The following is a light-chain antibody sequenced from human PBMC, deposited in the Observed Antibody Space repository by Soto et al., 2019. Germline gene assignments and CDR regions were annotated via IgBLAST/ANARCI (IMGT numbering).Light chain of an antibody. V-gene: IGKV3-20*01. CDR2: GTS. Sequence: EIVLTQSPGTLSLSPGESATLSCRASQSVSSNSLAWYRRNPGQPPSLLIYGTSTRATDIPRRFSGSGSGTDVPLTITRLEPEDFAVYFCQQYGDSPPTFGHGTKVEVK. J-gene: IGKJ1*01. CDR1: QSVSSNS. CDR3: QQYGDSPPT.